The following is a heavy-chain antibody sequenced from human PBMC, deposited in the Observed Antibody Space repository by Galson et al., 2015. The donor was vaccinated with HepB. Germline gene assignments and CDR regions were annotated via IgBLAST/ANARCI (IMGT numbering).Heavy chain of an antibody. J-gene: IGHJ3*02. CDR1: GFTFSSYG. D-gene: IGHD6-13*01. V-gene: IGHV3-30*18. CDR2: ISYDGSNK. CDR3: AKDRGYSSSWYPWRAFDI. Sequence: SLRLSCAASGFTFSSYGMHWVRQAPGKGLEWVAVISYDGSNKYYADSVKGRFTISRDNSKNTLYLQMNSLRAEDTAVYYCAKDRGYSSSWYPWRAFDIWGQGTMVTVSS.